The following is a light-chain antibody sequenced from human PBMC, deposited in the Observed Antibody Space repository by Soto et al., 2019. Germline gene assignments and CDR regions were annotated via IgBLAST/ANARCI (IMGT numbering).Light chain of an antibody. J-gene: IGKJ1*01. CDR2: GAS. Sequence: EIVMTQSPSTLSLSPWERATLFCMDSQSVSTNLAWYQQIPGQAPRLLIYGASTRATGIPARFSGSGSGTEFTLAISSLQSEDFAVYYCQQYNEWPQTFGLGTKVDIK. V-gene: IGKV3-15*01. CDR1: QSVSTN. CDR3: QQYNEWPQT.